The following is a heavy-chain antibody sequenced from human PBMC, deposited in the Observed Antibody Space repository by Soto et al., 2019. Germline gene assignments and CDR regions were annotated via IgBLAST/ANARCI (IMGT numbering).Heavy chain of an antibody. D-gene: IGHD2-2*01. Sequence: LRLSCAASGFTFSSYAMSWVRQAPGKGLEWVSAISGSGGSTYYADSVKGRFTIPRDNSKNTLYLQMNSLRAEDTAVYYCAKGALRPIVVVPAAPFDYWGQGTLVTVSS. CDR2: ISGSGGST. CDR1: GFTFSSYA. CDR3: AKGALRPIVVVPAAPFDY. J-gene: IGHJ4*02. V-gene: IGHV3-23*01.